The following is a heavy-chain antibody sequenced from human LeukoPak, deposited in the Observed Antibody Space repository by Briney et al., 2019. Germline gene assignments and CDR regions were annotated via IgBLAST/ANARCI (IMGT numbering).Heavy chain of an antibody. CDR1: GFTFSSYA. Sequence: PGGSLRLSCAASGFTFSSYAMSWVRQAPGKGLEWVSAISGSGGSTYYADSVKGRFTISRDNSKNTLYLQMNSLRAEDTAVYYCAKEVYDFWSGYFLLFDYWGQGTLVTVSS. D-gene: IGHD3-3*01. J-gene: IGHJ4*02. V-gene: IGHV3-23*01. CDR3: AKEVYDFWSGYFLLFDY. CDR2: ISGSGGST.